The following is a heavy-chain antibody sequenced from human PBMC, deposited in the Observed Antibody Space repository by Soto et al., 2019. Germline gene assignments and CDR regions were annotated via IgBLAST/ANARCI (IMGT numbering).Heavy chain of an antibody. J-gene: IGHJ5*01. Sequence: SETLSLTCSVSNVSIKSSYWNWIRQPPGKGLEWIGFVYYTGTTKYNPSLKSRVTISVDTSKNEFSLRLTSVTTADTAFYFCARDFAGRGPFDPWGQGTLVTVS. CDR1: NVSIKSSY. CDR2: VYYTGTT. CDR3: ARDFAGRGPFDP. D-gene: IGHD1-26*01. V-gene: IGHV4-59*01.